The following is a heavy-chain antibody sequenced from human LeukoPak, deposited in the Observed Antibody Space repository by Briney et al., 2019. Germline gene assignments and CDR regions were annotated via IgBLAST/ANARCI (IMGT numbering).Heavy chain of an antibody. V-gene: IGHV4-61*01. Sequence: SETLSLTCTVSGGSVSSGSYYWSWIRQPPGKGLEWIGYIYYSGSTSYSPALKSRVTISVDTSKNQFSLQLSSVTAADTAVYYCARADYSNYGDAFDIWGQGTMVTVSS. CDR1: GGSVSSGSYY. D-gene: IGHD4-11*01. CDR2: IYYSGST. CDR3: ARADYSNYGDAFDI. J-gene: IGHJ3*02.